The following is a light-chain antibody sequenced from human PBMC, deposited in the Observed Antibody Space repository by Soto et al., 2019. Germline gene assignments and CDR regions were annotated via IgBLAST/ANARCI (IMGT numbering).Light chain of an antibody. J-gene: IGKJ2*01. Sequence: EVVLTQSPSTLSVSPGERVTLSGRASQSININLAWYQHKPGQPPRLLIIGASPRAPGIPARFSGIGSGAEFTLTISSLLSEDFAVFYCQHYNNWPPMYTFGQGTKLEIK. V-gene: IGKV3-15*01. CDR3: QHYNNWPPMYT. CDR1: QSININ. CDR2: GAS.